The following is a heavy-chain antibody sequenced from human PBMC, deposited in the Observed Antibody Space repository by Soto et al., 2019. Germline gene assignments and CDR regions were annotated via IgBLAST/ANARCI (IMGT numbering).Heavy chain of an antibody. V-gene: IGHV5-51*01. D-gene: IGHD3-22*01. CDR3: ARRLYDTSGYRYFDF. CDR1: VGSFSSYW. J-gene: IGHJ4*02. Sequence: GESLKIWCKAAVGSFSSYWVGWVRQMPGKGLEWMGIIFPDDSETRYSPSFQGKVSISVDKSITTAYLQWSSLKASDTAMYYCARRLYDTSGYRYFDFWGQGTLVTVSS. CDR2: IFPDDSET.